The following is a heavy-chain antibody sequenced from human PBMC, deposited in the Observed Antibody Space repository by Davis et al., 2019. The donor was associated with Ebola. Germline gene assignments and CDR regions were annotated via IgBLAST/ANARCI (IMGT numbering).Heavy chain of an antibody. D-gene: IGHD1-20*01. CDR3: TTETGISGIMPTGYYGLDV. CDR2: IIPILGIA. Sequence: AASVKVSCKASGGTFSSYTISWVRQAPGQGLEWMGRIIPILGIANYAQKFQGRVTITADKSTSTAYMELSSLRSEDTAVYYCTTETGISGIMPTGYYGLDVWGAGTTVTVSS. J-gene: IGHJ6*04. V-gene: IGHV1-69*04. CDR1: GGTFSSYT.